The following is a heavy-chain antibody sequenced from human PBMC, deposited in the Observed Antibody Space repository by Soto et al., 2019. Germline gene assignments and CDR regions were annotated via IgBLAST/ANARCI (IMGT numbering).Heavy chain of an antibody. D-gene: IGHD5-18*01. CDR1: GYSFTSYW. CDR2: IDPSDSYT. CDR3: ATTGKPYSYGPGPYASDI. J-gene: IGHJ3*02. V-gene: IGHV5-10-1*01. Sequence: PGESLKISCKGPGYSFTSYWISWVRQMPGKGLEWMGRIDPSDSYTNYSPSFQGHVTISADKSISTAYLQWSSLKPSDTAMYYCATTGKPYSYGPGPYASDIWGQGTMVAVSS.